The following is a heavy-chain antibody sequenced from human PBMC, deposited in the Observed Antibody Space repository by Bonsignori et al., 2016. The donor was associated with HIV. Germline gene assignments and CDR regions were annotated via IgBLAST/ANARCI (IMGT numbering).Heavy chain of an antibody. CDR1: GLTVSANY. CDR3: ARSPHLDY. CDR2: FNSGGII. Sequence: EVQLVESGGGLVQPGGSLRLSCAASGLTVSANYMSWVRQAPGKGLEWVSGFNSGGIINYADSVKGRFTISRDNSKNTLDLQMNSLRLEDAAVYYCARSPHLDYWGQGTLVLVSS. V-gene: IGHV3-66*01. J-gene: IGHJ4*02.